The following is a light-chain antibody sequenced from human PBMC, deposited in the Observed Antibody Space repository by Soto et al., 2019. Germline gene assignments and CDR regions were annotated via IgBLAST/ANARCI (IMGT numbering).Light chain of an antibody. CDR2: AAS. Sequence: IQLTQSPSSLSAYVGDRVTITCRASQGITDDLNWYQQKPGEAPKLLIYAASSLQSGVPSRFRGSGSGTDFTLTISSLQPEDFATYYCLQDYSYPRTFGQGTKVDIK. CDR1: QGITDD. CDR3: LQDYSYPRT. V-gene: IGKV1-6*01. J-gene: IGKJ1*01.